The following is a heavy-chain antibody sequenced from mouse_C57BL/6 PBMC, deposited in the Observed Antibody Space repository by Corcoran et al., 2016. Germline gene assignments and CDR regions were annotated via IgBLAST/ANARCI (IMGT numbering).Heavy chain of an antibody. D-gene: IGHD1-1*01. CDR1: GYTFTSYG. V-gene: IGHV1-81*01. J-gene: IGHJ4*01. CDR2: IYPRSGNT. Sequence: QVQLQQSGAELARPGASVKLSCKASGYTFTSYGISWVKQRTGQGLEWIGEIYPRSGNTYYNEKFKGKATLTADKSSSTAYMELRSLTSEDSAVYFCARGSSYPYYAMDYWGQGTSVTVSS. CDR3: ARGSSYPYYAMDY.